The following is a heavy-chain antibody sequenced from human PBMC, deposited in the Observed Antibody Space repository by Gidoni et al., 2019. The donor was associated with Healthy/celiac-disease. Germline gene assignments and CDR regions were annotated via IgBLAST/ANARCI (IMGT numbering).Heavy chain of an antibody. D-gene: IGHD2-15*01. CDR3: ASTRIFSTLFDY. Sequence: GGSTSSSSYYWGWIRQPPGKGLEWIGGIYYSGSTYYNPSLKSRVNISVDTSNNQFSLKLSSVTAADTAVYSFASTRIFSTLFDYWGQGTLVTVSS. J-gene: IGHJ4*02. CDR2: IYYSGST. CDR1: GGSTSSSSYY. V-gene: IGHV4-39*01.